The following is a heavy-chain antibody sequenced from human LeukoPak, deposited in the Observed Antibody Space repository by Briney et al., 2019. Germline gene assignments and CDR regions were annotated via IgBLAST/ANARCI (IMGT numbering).Heavy chain of an antibody. J-gene: IGHJ3*02. V-gene: IGHV4-59*01. Sequence: SETLPLTCTVSGGSISSYYWSWIRQPPGKGLEWIGYIYYSGSTNYNPSLKSRVTISVDTSKNQFSLKLSSVTAADTAVYYCARDFGLGYCSSTSCYAFDIWGQGTMVTVSP. CDR3: ARDFGLGYCSSTSCYAFDI. D-gene: IGHD2-2*01. CDR2: IYYSGST. CDR1: GGSISSYY.